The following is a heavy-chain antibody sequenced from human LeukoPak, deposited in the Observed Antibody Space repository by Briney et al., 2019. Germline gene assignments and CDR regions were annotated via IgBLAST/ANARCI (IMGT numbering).Heavy chain of an antibody. V-gene: IGHV4-61*01. D-gene: IGHD3-22*01. CDR2: IYYSGST. J-gene: IGHJ4*02. CDR3: ASLRSDSSGYYNFRIDY. Sequence: SETLSLTCTVSGGSFSSGTYYWSWIRQPPGKGLEWIGCIYYSGSTNYNPSLKSRVTISVDTSKNQFSLKLSSVTAADTAGYYCASLRSDSSGYYNFRIDYWGQGTLVTVSS. CDR1: GGSFSSGTYY.